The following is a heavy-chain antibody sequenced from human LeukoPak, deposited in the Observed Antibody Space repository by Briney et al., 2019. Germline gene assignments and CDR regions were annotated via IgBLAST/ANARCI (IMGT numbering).Heavy chain of an antibody. D-gene: IGHD6-19*01. V-gene: IGHV3-7*05. CDR1: GFTFSKYW. J-gene: IGHJ4*02. CDR3: AAYGIAVSALDY. CDR2: IKLDGSEK. Sequence: PGRSLRPSCAVSGFTFSKYWMTWVRQAPGKGLEWVANIKLDGSEKYYVDSVKDRFTISRDNAKNSLYLQMNSLRAEDTAVYYCAAYGIAVSALDYWGQGTLVTVSS.